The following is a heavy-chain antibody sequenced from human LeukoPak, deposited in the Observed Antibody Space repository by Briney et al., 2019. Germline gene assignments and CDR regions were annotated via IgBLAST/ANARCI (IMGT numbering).Heavy chain of an antibody. Sequence: GGSLRLSCAASGFTFSSYAMSWVRQAPGKGLERVSAISGSGGSTYYADSVKGRFTISRDNSKNTLYLQMNSLRAEDTAVYYCEDGVVTRNFDYWGQGTLVTVSS. CDR3: EDGVVTRNFDY. CDR2: ISGSGGST. V-gene: IGHV3-23*01. CDR1: GFTFSSYA. J-gene: IGHJ4*02. D-gene: IGHD3-3*01.